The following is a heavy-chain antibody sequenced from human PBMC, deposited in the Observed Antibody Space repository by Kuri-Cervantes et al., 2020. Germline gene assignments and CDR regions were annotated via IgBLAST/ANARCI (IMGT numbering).Heavy chain of an antibody. CDR2: ISSSSSTI. J-gene: IGHJ4*02. CDR1: GFTFSSYA. D-gene: IGHD5-12*01. Sequence: ETLSLTCAASGFTFSSYAMHWVRQAPGKGLEWVSFISSSSSTIYYTDSVKGRFTISRDNAKNSLYLQMNSLRDEDTAVYYCARSIVATTCGFDYWGQGTLVTVSS. CDR3: ARSIVATTCGFDY. V-gene: IGHV3-48*02.